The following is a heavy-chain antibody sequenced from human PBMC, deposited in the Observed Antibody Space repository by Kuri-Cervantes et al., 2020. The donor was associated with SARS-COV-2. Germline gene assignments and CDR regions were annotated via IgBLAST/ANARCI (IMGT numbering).Heavy chain of an antibody. V-gene: IGHV1-2*02. J-gene: IGHJ6*03. D-gene: IGHD3-3*01. CDR2: INPNSGGT. Sequence: ASVKVSCKASGYTFTSYGISWVRQAPGQGLEWMGWINPNSGGTNYAQKFQGRVTMTRDTSISTAYMELSSLRSEDTAVYYCARGEYYDFWSGLVDYYYYMDVWGKGTTVTVSS. CDR3: ARGEYYDFWSGLVDYYYYMDV. CDR1: GYTFTSYG.